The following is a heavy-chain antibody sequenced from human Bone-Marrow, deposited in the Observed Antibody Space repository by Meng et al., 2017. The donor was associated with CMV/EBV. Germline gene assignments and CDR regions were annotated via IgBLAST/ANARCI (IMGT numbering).Heavy chain of an antibody. J-gene: IGHJ5*02. D-gene: IGHD2-2*01. CDR2: MNPNSGNT. Sequence: ASVKVSCKASGYTFTSYDINWVRQATGQGLEWMGWMNPNSGNTGYAQKFQGRVTMTRNTSISTAYMELSSLRSEDTAVYYCARGLKEACGTSCYFRWFDPWGQGTRVTGSS. V-gene: IGHV1-8*01. CDR1: GYTFTSYD. CDR3: ARGLKEACGTSCYFRWFDP.